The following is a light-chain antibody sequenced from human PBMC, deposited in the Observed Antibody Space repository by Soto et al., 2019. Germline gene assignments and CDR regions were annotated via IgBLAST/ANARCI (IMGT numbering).Light chain of an antibody. J-gene: IGKJ1*01. V-gene: IGKV1-5*01. Sequence: DIQMPQSPSTLSASVGYRVPITGRASQSISSWLAWYQQTPGKDPKILIYDASSLESGFQSRFSGSGSGTEFTLTISSLQPEDFATYYCQQYNSYWTFGEGNKVDIK. CDR3: QQYNSYWT. CDR2: DAS. CDR1: QSISSW.